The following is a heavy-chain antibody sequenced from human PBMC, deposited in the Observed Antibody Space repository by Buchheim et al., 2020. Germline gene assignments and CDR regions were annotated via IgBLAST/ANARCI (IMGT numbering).Heavy chain of an antibody. CDR2: ISFDGTKK. D-gene: IGHD5-18*01. CDR1: GFSFSSYD. V-gene: IGHV3-30*03. CDR3: ATKGGYSYGDDAFDI. Sequence: VQLVASGGGVVRPGGSLRLSCAASGFSFSSYDMHWVRQAPGKGLEWVAVISFDGTKKYYGDSVKGRVTISRDNSKNTLYLQMNSLGVEDTALYYCATKGGYSYGDDAFDIWGQGT. J-gene: IGHJ3*02.